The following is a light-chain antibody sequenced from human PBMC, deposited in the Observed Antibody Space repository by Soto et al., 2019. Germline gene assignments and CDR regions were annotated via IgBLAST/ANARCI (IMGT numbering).Light chain of an antibody. CDR2: EVT. J-gene: IGLJ1*01. V-gene: IGLV2-14*01. CDR1: SSDVGGYNF. CDR3: SSFTSSHTYV. Sequence: QSALTQPASVSGSPGQSITISCTGTSSDVGGYNFVSWYQQHPDKAPKFMIYEVTNRPSGVSKRFSGSKSGNTASLTISGLQAEDEADYYCSSFTSSHTYVFGTGTKLTVL.